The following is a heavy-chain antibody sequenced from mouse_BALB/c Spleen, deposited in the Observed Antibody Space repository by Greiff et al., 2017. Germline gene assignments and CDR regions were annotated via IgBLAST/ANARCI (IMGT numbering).Heavy chain of an antibody. D-gene: IGHD2-14*01. CDR1: GFNIKDTY. CDR3: ARYRYDLYYAMDY. V-gene: IGHV14-3*02. CDR2: IDPANGNT. Sequence: VQLQQSGAELVKPGASVKLSCTASGFNIKDTYMHWVKQRPEQGLEWIGRIDPANGNTKYDPKFQGKATITADTSSNTAYLQLSSLTSEDTAVYYCARYRYDLYYAMDYWGQGTSVTVSS. J-gene: IGHJ4*01.